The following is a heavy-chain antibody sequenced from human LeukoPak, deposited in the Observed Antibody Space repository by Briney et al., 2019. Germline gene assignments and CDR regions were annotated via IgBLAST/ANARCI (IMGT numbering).Heavy chain of an antibody. CDR3: ARAQGMVAQFDY. D-gene: IGHD2-15*01. CDR2: VIPIFSSS. CDR1: GGGFGNYG. V-gene: IGHV1-69*06. Sequence: GASVKVSCKASGGGFGNYGITWVRQAPGQGLEWVGGVIPIFSSSNYAPKFQGRATITADRSTSTAYMELRSLRSEDTAVYYCARAQGMVAQFDYWGQGTLVTVSS. J-gene: IGHJ4*02.